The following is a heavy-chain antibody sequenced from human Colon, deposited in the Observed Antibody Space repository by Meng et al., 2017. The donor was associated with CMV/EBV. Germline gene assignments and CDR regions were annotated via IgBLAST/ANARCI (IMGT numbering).Heavy chain of an antibody. V-gene: IGHV1-8*01. CDR3: ALYYYGSGTSKFDY. J-gene: IGHJ4*02. CDR1: GYTFPSFD. D-gene: IGHD3-10*01. CDR2: MNPSTGNT. Sequence: KTYGYTFPSFDINWVRQASGQGLEWMGWMNPSTGNTDYAQKFQGRVTMTRDTSTTTAYLDLSSLRSDDTAVYYCALYYYGSGTSKFDYWGQGTLVTVSS.